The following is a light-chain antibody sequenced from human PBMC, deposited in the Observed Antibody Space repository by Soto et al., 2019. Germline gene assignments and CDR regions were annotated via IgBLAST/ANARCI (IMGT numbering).Light chain of an antibody. Sequence: DIQMTQSPSSLSASVGDRVTITCRASQSISNYLNWYQQKPGKAPKLLMYAASSLQSGVPSRFGGSGSGTDFTLTISSLRPEDFATYYCQQSYSTPRTFGQGTKVEIK. J-gene: IGKJ1*01. CDR1: QSISNY. CDR3: QQSYSTPRT. V-gene: IGKV1-39*01. CDR2: AAS.